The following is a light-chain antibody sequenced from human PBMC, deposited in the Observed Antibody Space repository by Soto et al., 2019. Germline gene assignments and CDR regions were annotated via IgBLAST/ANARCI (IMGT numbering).Light chain of an antibody. V-gene: IGKV3-15*01. CDR3: QQYNNWPHT. CDR1: QSVSSN. J-gene: IGKJ4*01. CDR2: GAS. Sequence: EIVMTQSPATLSVSPGERATLSCRASQSVSSNLAWYLQKPGQAPRLLIYGASTRATGIPARFSGSGSETEFTLTISSQQSEDFAVYYCQQYNNWPHTFGGGTKEEIK.